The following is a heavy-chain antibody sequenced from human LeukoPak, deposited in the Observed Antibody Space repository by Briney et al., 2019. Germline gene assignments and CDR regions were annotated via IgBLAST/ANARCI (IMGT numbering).Heavy chain of an antibody. CDR1: GFTFSSYW. Sequence: GGSLRLSCAASGFTFSSYWMTWVRQAPGKGLEWVSAISGSGSSTYYADSVKGRFTISRDNSKNTLYLQMNSLRAEDTAVYYCTKISGSRFGVVIVRDVDYWGQGTLVTVSS. CDR2: ISGSGSST. D-gene: IGHD3-3*01. CDR3: TKISGSRFGVVIVRDVDY. J-gene: IGHJ4*02. V-gene: IGHV3-23*01.